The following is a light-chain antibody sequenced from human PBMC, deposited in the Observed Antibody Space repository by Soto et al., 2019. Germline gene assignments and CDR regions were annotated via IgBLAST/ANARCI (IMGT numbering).Light chain of an antibody. CDR2: GAS. J-gene: IGKJ1*01. Sequence: EIVLTQYTGTLSLSPLEVATLAFRASQSVSNNYLAWYQQKPGQAPRLLIYGASNRATGIPDRFSGSGSGTDFTLTISRLEPEDFAVYYCQQYGSSGTFGQGTKVDIK. CDR3: QQYGSSGT. V-gene: IGKV3-20*01. CDR1: QSVSNNY.